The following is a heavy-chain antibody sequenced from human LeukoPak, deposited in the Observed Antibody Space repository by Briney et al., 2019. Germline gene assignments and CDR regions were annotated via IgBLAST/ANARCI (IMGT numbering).Heavy chain of an antibody. Sequence: LPGGSLTLSCAASGFTFSSYWMSWVRQAPGKGLEWVANIKQDGSEKYYVDSVKGRFTISRDNAENSLFLQMNSLRAEDTAVYYCAGAQDYGSGSYWGQGTLVTVSS. V-gene: IGHV3-7*01. CDR1: GFTFSSYW. CDR3: AGAQDYGSGSY. CDR2: IKQDGSEK. D-gene: IGHD3-10*01. J-gene: IGHJ4*02.